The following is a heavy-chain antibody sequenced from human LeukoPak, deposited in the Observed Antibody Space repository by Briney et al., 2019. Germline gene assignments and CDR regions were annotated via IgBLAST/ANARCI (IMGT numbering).Heavy chain of an antibody. J-gene: IGHJ4*02. CDR3: ARLYYYDSSGLDY. CDR1: GGSISSGDYY. V-gene: IGHV4-30-4*08. Sequence: SETLSLTXTVSGGSISSGDYYWSWIRQPPGKGLEWIGYIYYSGSTYYNPSLKSRVTISVDTSKNQFSLKLSSVTAADTAVYYCARLYYYDSSGLDYWGQGTLVTVSS. CDR2: IYYSGST. D-gene: IGHD3-22*01.